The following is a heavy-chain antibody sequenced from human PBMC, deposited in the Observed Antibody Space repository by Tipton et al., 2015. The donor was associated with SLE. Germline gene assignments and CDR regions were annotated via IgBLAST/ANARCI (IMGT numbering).Heavy chain of an antibody. CDR2: IYYSGTT. Sequence: TLSLTCTVSGGSISSSSYYWGWIRQPPGKGLEWIGSIYYSGTTYYNQSLKSRTTISVDTSKNQFSLKLTSVTAADTAVYYCAGGSRSPVYYWGQGTLVTVSS. V-gene: IGHV4-39*07. CDR1: GGSISSSSYY. CDR3: AGGSRSPVYY. D-gene: IGHD1-26*01. J-gene: IGHJ4*02.